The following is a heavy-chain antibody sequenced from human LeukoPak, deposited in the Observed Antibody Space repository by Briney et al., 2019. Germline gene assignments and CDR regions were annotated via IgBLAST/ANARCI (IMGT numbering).Heavy chain of an antibody. CDR1: GFTFSSYA. J-gene: IGHJ4*02. Sequence: PGGSLRLSCAASGFTFSSYAMSWVRQAPGKGLEWVSAISGSGGSTYYADSVKGRFTISRDNSKNTLYLQMNSLRAEDTAVYYCAQNIIGGGYYFDYWGQGTLVTVSS. CDR2: ISGSGGST. V-gene: IGHV3-23*01. D-gene: IGHD3-10*01. CDR3: AQNIIGGGYYFDY.